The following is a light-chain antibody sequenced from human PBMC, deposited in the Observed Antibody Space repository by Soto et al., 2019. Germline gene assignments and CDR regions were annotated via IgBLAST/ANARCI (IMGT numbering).Light chain of an antibody. J-gene: IGLJ3*02. CDR2: YDD. Sequence: QPVLTQPPSVSDAPRQRVTISCSGSTSNIGNHAVNWYQQLPGKAPKLLIYYDDLLPSGVSDRFSGSKSGTSASLAISGVQSDDEADYYCAAWDDSLNGPVFGGGTKLTVL. V-gene: IGLV1-36*01. CDR1: TSNIGNHA. CDR3: AAWDDSLNGPV.